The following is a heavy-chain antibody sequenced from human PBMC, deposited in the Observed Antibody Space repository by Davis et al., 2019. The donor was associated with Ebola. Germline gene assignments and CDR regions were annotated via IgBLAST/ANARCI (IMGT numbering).Heavy chain of an antibody. CDR2: IHHSGNT. Sequence: SETLSLTCTVSGGSISSSSYYWGWIRQPPGKGLEWVGYIHHSGNTYSNPSLKSRLTLSVDTSQNEFSLKLNFVTAADTSVYYCATSNWFDPWGQGTLVTVSS. V-gene: IGHV4-39*01. CDR3: ATSNWFDP. CDR1: GGSISSSSYY. J-gene: IGHJ5*02.